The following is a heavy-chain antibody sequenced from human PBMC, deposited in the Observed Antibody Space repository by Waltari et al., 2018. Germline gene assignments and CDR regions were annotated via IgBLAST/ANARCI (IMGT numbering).Heavy chain of an antibody. V-gene: IGHV4-61*02. CDR1: GGSISSGSYY. CDR2: IYTSGST. Sequence: QVQLQESGPGLVKPSQTLSLTCTVSGGSISSGSYYWSWIRQTAGKGLCGIGVIYTSGSTNANPSFRILVTTSLDTSNNPFSLMLSSVSAADTAVYYCAREVVLWFGELSYHNWFDPWGQGTLVTVSS. CDR3: AREVVLWFGELSYHNWFDP. J-gene: IGHJ5*02. D-gene: IGHD3-10*01.